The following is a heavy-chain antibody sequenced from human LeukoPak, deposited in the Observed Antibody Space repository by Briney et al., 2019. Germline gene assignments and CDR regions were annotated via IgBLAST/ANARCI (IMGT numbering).Heavy chain of an antibody. D-gene: IGHD2-2*01. CDR1: EFTFSSYS. V-gene: IGHV3-21*01. J-gene: IGHJ4*02. CDR2: ISSGSDYI. CDR3: ARGFCSSTICSIDY. Sequence: GGSLRLSCAASEFTFSSYSMNWVRQAPGKGLEWVSSISSGSDYIYYADSVKGRFTISRDNAKNSLYLQMNSLRAEDTPVYYCARGFCSSTICSIDYWGQGTLVTVYS.